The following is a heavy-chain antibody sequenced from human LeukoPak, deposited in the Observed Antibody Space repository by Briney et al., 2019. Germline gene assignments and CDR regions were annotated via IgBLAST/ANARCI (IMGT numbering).Heavy chain of an antibody. CDR2: DYYSGTT. D-gene: IGHD3-22*01. V-gene: IGHV4-59*01. CDR3: VRLDRYFYYMEV. J-gene: IGHJ6*03. Sequence: PSETLSLTCTISGGSINDYYWTWIRQPPGKGLEWIGYDYYSGTTNHNPSLKSRVTISLDTSKNQFSLRLSSVTAADTAVYYCVRLDRYFYYMEVWGKATSVTVSS. CDR1: GGSINDYY.